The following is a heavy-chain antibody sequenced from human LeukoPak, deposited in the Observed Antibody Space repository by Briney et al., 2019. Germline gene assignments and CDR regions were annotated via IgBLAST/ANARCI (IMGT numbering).Heavy chain of an antibody. CDR1: GYTFTDYY. Sequence: ASVKVSCKASGYTFTDYYMHWVQQAPGKGLEWMGRVDPEDGETIYAEKFQGRVTITADTSTDTAYMELSSLRSEDTAVYYCATGLILTGYYSYWGQGTLVTVSS. J-gene: IGHJ4*02. CDR3: ATGLILTGYYSY. D-gene: IGHD3-9*01. V-gene: IGHV1-69-2*01. CDR2: VDPEDGET.